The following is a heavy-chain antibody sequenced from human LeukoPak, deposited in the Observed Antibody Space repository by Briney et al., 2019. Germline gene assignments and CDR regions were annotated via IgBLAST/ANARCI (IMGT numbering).Heavy chain of an antibody. V-gene: IGHV4-59*11. Sequence: SETLSLTCTVSGGSISSHYWRWVRQPPAKGLEWMGYIYYRGCTNYIPSLKSRVTISVDTSKNQFSLKLSSVTAADTAVYDCARTRGYGYYYYMDVGGKGTTLTVSS. D-gene: IGHD5-18*01. CDR3: ARTRGYGYYYYMDV. CDR2: IYYRGCT. CDR1: GGSISSHY. J-gene: IGHJ6*03.